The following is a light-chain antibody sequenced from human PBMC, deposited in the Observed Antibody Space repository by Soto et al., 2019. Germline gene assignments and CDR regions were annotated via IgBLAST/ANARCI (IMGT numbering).Light chain of an antibody. J-gene: IGKJ3*01. CDR2: GAS. Sequence: EIVLTQSPGTLSLSPGERATLSCRASQSVSSSYLAWYQQKPGQAPRLLIYGASSRATGIPDRFSGSGSGTDFTLTISRLEPEDFAVYYWQQYGSSPPIFTFVPGTKVDI. CDR3: QQYGSSPPIFT. V-gene: IGKV3-20*01. CDR1: QSVSSSY.